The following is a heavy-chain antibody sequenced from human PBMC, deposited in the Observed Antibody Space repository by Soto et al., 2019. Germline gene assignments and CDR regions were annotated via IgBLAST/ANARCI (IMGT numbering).Heavy chain of an antibody. V-gene: IGHV4-30-2*01. Sequence: PSETLSLTCAVSGGSISSGGYSWSLIRQPPGKGLEWIGFIYHSGSTYYNPSLKSRVTISVDRSKNQFSLKLSSVTAADTAVYYCARGPFGYSSSWLNWFDPWGQGTLVTVSS. CDR3: ARGPFGYSSSWLNWFDP. D-gene: IGHD6-13*01. CDR2: IYHSGST. J-gene: IGHJ5*02. CDR1: GGSISSGGYS.